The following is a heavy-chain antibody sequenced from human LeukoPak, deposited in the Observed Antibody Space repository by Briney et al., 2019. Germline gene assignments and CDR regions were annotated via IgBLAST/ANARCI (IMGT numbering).Heavy chain of an antibody. Sequence: GGSLRLSCAASGFTFSSYSMNWVRQAPGKGLEWVSSISSSSYIYYADSVKGRFTISRDNAKNSLYLQMNSLRAEDTAVYYCARGLAAAGAYAPLLDYWGQGTLVTVSS. J-gene: IGHJ4*02. D-gene: IGHD6-13*01. CDR1: GFTFSSYS. CDR2: ISSSSYI. CDR3: ARGLAAAGAYAPLLDY. V-gene: IGHV3-21*01.